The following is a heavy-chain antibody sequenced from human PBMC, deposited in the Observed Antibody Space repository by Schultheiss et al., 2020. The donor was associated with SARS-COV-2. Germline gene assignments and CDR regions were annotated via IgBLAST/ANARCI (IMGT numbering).Heavy chain of an antibody. CDR1: GGSFSGYY. CDR3: VRRAPTADN. D-gene: IGHD1-26*01. CDR2: IYHSGST. V-gene: IGHV4-34*01. Sequence: SETLSLTCAVSGGSFSGYYWGWIRQPPGKGLEWIGYIYHSGSTYYNPSLERRVTISVDTSKNHFSLKLTSVTAADTAVYFCVRRAPTADNWGQGTLVTVSS. J-gene: IGHJ4*02.